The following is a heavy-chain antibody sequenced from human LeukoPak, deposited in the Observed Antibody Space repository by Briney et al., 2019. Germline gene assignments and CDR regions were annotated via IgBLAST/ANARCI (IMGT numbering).Heavy chain of an antibody. CDR3: ARFSGVGGYDY. CDR1: GGSISSHY. J-gene: IGHJ4*02. CDR2: IYYSGST. V-gene: IGHV4-59*08. D-gene: IGHD1-26*01. Sequence: SETLSLTCTVSGGSISSHYWSWIRQPPGKGLEWIGYIYYSGSTNCNPSLKSRVTISVDTSKNQFSLKLSSVTAADTAVYYCARFSGVGGYDYWGQGTLVTVSS.